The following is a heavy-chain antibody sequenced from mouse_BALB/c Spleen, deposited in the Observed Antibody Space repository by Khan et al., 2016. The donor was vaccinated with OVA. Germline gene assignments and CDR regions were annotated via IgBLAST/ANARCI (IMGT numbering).Heavy chain of an antibody. CDR2: ISYSGNT. D-gene: IGHD2-4*01. J-gene: IGHJ3*01. V-gene: IGHV3-2*02. Sequence: VQLQQSGPGLVKPSQSLSLTCTVTGYSITSEYTWNWIRQFPGNKLEWMGFISYSGNTRYNPSLKSRISITRDTSKNQFFLQLNSVTSEDTATYYCARKDYYDYDPFPYWGQGTLATVSA. CDR3: ARKDYYDYDPFPY. CDR1: GYSITSEYT.